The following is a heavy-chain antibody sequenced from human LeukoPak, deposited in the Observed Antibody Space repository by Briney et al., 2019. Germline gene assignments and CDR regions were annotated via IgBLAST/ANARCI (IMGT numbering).Heavy chain of an antibody. CDR3: ARRAFPDF. CDR1: GFTFSNYA. CDR2: ISGSGGTT. V-gene: IGHV3-23*01. Sequence: LSGGSLRLSCAASGFTFSNYAMSWVRQAPGKGLEWVSAISGSGGTTFYADSVKGRFTISRDTAKSSLYLLMNSLRAEDTAVYYCARRAFPDFWGQGTLVTVSS. J-gene: IGHJ4*02.